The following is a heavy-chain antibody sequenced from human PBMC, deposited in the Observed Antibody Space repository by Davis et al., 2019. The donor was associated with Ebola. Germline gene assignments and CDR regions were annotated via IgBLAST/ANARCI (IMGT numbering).Heavy chain of an antibody. CDR2: INPNSGGT. Sequence: ASVKVSCKASGYTFTSYDINWVRQAPGQGLEWMGRINPNSGGTNYAQKFQGRVTMTRDTSISTAYMELSRLRSDDTAVYYCARGWLYDAFDIWGQGTMVTVSS. J-gene: IGHJ3*02. V-gene: IGHV1-2*06. CDR1: GYTFTSYD. D-gene: IGHD5-24*01. CDR3: ARGWLYDAFDI.